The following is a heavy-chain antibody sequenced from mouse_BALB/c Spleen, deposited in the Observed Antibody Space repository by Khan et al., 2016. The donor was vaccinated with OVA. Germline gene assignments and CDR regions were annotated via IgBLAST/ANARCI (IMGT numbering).Heavy chain of an antibody. Sequence: EVELVESGGDLVKPGGSLKLSCAASGFTFSSYSMSWVRKTPDKRLEWVATISSDGDYTYFPDSVKGRFTISRDNAKNTLNLQMSSLKSEDTALYYCASHLTGSFAYWGQGTLVTVSA. CDR1: GFTFSSYS. CDR3: ASHLTGSFAY. J-gene: IGHJ3*01. V-gene: IGHV5-6*01. CDR2: ISSDGDYT. D-gene: IGHD4-1*01.